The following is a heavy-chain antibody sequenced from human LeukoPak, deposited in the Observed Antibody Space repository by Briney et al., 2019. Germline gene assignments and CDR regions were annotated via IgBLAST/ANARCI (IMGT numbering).Heavy chain of an antibody. J-gene: IGHJ6*03. CDR3: ARRIAVAGHYYYYYMDV. V-gene: IGHV1-2*02. Sequence: GASVKVSCKASGYTFTGYYMHWVRQAPGQGLEWMGWINPNSGGTNYAQKFQGRVTMTRDTSISTAYMELSRLRSDDTAVYYCARRIAVAGHYYYYYMDVWGKGTTVTASS. D-gene: IGHD6-19*01. CDR1: GYTFTGYY. CDR2: INPNSGGT.